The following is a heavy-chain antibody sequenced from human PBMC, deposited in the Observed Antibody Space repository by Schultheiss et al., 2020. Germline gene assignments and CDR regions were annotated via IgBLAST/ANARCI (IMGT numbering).Heavy chain of an antibody. D-gene: IGHD1-26*01. CDR3: ARETVGGSYHFDY. V-gene: IGHV4-4*07. CDR2: IYTSGST. J-gene: IGHJ4*02. CDR1: GGSISTPY. Sequence: SETLSLTCTVSGGSISTPYWSWIRQSAGKGLEWIGRIYTSGSTNYNPSLKSRVTISVDTSKNQFSLKLSSVTAADTAVYYCARETVGGSYHFDYWGQGTLVTVSS.